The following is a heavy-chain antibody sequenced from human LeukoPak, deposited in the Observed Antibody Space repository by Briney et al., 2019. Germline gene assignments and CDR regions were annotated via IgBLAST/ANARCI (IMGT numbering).Heavy chain of an antibody. CDR1: GYTFTTYG. V-gene: IGHV1-18*01. D-gene: IGHD4-11*01. CDR3: ARDRDSNGYYYYYMDV. J-gene: IGHJ6*03. Sequence: ASVKVSCKASGYTFTTYGISWVRQAPGQGLEWMGCISAYNGNTNYAQNLQGRVTMTTDTSTSTAYMELRSLRSADTAVYYCARDRDSNGYYYYYMDVWGKGTTVTVSS. CDR2: ISAYNGNT.